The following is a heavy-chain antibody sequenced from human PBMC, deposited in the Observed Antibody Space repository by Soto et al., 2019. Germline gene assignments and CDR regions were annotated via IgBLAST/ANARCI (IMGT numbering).Heavy chain of an antibody. CDR1: GGSFSGYY. J-gene: IGHJ4*02. Sequence: SETLSLTCAVYGGSFSGYYWSWIRQPPGKGLEWIGEINHSGSTNYNPSLKSRVTISVDTSKNQFSLKLSSVTAADTAVYYCARVLGNSNYVTFDYWGQGTLVTVSS. CDR2: INHSGST. V-gene: IGHV4-34*01. D-gene: IGHD4-4*01. CDR3: ARVLGNSNYVTFDY.